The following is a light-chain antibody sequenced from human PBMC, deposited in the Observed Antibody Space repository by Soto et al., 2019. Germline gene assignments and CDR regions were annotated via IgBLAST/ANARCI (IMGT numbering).Light chain of an antibody. Sequence: QSALTQPRSVSGSPGQSVTLSCTGTSNDVGGYNYVSWYQQYPGKAPTLMIYDVGKRPSGVPDRFSGSKSGNTASLIISGLHDEDEDDYYFCSYAGSYSLVFGGGTKLTVL. CDR1: SNDVGGYNY. CDR3: CSYAGSYSLV. CDR2: DVG. V-gene: IGLV2-11*01. J-gene: IGLJ2*01.